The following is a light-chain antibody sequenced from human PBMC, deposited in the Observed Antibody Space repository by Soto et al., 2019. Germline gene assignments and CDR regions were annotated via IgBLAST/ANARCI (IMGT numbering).Light chain of an antibody. CDR1: QGVSSY. Sequence: EIVLTQSPATLSWSPGERATFSGRARQGVSSYLVWYHQKPGQAPRLLIFGASTRATDIPARFSGSGSGTEFTLTISSLQSEDFAVYYCQQYSNWPPVLTFGGGTKVDI. CDR3: QQYSNWPPVLT. V-gene: IGKV3-15*01. CDR2: GAS. J-gene: IGKJ4*01.